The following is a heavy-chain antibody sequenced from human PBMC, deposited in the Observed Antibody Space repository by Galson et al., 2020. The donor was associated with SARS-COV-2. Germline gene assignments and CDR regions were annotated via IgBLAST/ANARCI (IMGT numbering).Heavy chain of an antibody. CDR2: ISSDGNSR. CDR1: GFTINRYW. CDR3: ARVDLWCGELVIGHFDY. Sequence: GGSLRLSCAASGFTINRYWKHWVRQAPRKGLVWVSRISSDGNSRSYADSVKDRFTISGDNAKHTLYLQMNSLRADDAAVYYCARVDLWCGELVIGHFDYWGQGALVTVSS. V-gene: IGHV3-74*01. D-gene: IGHD3-10*01. J-gene: IGHJ4*02.